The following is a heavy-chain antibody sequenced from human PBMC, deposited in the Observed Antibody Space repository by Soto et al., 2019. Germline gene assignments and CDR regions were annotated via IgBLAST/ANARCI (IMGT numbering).Heavy chain of an antibody. CDR2: ISGGGSIT. Sequence: VQLLESGGDLVQPGGSLRLSCAASGFTFTNYAMTWVHQAPGKGLEWVSTISGGGSITYYADSLKGRFTISRDNSKNTLYLQINSLRAEDTAVYYCAKTIRGGYSSSWYYFDYWGQGTLVTVSS. V-gene: IGHV3-23*01. CDR3: AKTIRGGYSSSWYYFDY. D-gene: IGHD6-13*01. CDR1: GFTFTNYA. J-gene: IGHJ4*02.